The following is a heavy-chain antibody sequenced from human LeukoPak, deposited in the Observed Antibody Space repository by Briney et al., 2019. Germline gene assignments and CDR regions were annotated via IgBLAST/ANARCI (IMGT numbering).Heavy chain of an antibody. Sequence: SETLSLTXTVSGGSISSYYWSWIRQPPGKGLEWIGYIYYSGSTNYNPSLKSRVTISVDTSKNQFSLKLSSVTAADTAVYYCASRIFVGAFDIWGQGTMVTVSS. D-gene: IGHD3-3*01. CDR2: IYYSGST. CDR1: GGSISSYY. V-gene: IGHV4-59*01. CDR3: ASRIFVGAFDI. J-gene: IGHJ3*02.